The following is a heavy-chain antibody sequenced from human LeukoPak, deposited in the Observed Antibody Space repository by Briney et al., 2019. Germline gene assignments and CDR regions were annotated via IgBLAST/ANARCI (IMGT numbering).Heavy chain of an antibody. CDR3: AKSPSLQAFDV. CDR2: ISADGGST. J-gene: IGHJ3*01. CDR1: GFTFSNYG. V-gene: IGHV3-23*01. Sequence: PGGSLRLSCVVSGFTFSNYGMSWVRQAPGKGLECVSTISADGGSTYYPDSVKGRFTISRDNSKNTLYLQMNSLRAEDTALYYCAKSPSLQAFDVWGQGTMVPVSS.